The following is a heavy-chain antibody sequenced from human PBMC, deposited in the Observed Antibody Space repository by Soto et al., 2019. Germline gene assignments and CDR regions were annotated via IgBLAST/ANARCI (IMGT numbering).Heavy chain of an antibody. CDR2: IYPGDSDT. Sequence: GESLKISCKGSGYSFTSYWIGWVRQMPGKGLEWMGIIYPGDSDTRYSPSFQGQVTISADKSISTAYLQCSSLKASDTAMYYCARRREYSGYDYYFDYWGQGTLVTVSS. J-gene: IGHJ4*02. V-gene: IGHV5-51*01. CDR3: ARRREYSGYDYYFDY. D-gene: IGHD5-12*01. CDR1: GYSFTSYW.